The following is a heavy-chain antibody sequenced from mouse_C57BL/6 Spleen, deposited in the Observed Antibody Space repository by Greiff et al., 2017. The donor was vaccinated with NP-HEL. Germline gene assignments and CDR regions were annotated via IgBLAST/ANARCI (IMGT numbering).Heavy chain of an antibody. V-gene: IGHV1-59*01. CDR1: GYTFTSYW. CDR2: IDPSDSYT. Sequence: VQLQQPGAELVRPGTSVKLSCKASGYTFTSYWMHWVKQRPGQGLEWIGVIDPSDSYTNYNQKFKGKATLTVDTSSSTAYMQLSSLTSEDSAVYYCARRGSYYDYDWFAYWGQGTLVTVSA. J-gene: IGHJ3*01. CDR3: ARRGSYYDYDWFAY. D-gene: IGHD2-4*01.